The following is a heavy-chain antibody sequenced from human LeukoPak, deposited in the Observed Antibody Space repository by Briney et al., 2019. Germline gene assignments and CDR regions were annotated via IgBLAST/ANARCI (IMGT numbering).Heavy chain of an antibody. CDR2: ISSNGGST. V-gene: IGHV3-64*01. CDR3: ARAPDPLLSSSQRGREYYFDY. CDR1: GFTFSSYA. Sequence: GGSLRLSCAASGFTFSSYAMHWVRQAPGKGLEYVSAISSNGGSTYYANSVKGRFTISRDNSKNTLYLQMGSLRAEDMAVYYCARAPDPLLSSSQRGREYYFDYWGQGTLVTVSS. D-gene: IGHD6-13*01. J-gene: IGHJ4*02.